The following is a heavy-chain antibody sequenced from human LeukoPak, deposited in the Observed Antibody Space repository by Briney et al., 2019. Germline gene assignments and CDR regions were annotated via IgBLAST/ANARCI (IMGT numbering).Heavy chain of an antibody. CDR1: GFTFSSHG. Sequence: PGGSLRLSCAASGFTFSSHGMHWVRQAPGKGLEWVAVISNDGTKKLYGDSVKGRFTISRDDSENTLYLQMNSLRDEDTAVYYCAKDRAFQAAGVTGSWGQGTLVTVSS. V-gene: IGHV3-30*18. CDR2: ISNDGTKK. CDR3: AKDRAFQAAGVTGS. D-gene: IGHD3-10*01. J-gene: IGHJ5*02.